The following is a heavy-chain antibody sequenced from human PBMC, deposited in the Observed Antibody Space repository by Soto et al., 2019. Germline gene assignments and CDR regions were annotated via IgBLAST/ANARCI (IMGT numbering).Heavy chain of an antibody. CDR2: ISGSGGST. V-gene: IGHV3-23*01. Sequence: GSLKRTSAASGFTRSSYGMSWVRQAPGKGLEWVSAISGSGGSTYYADSVKGRFTISRDNSKNTLYLQMNSLRAEDTAVYYCAKGAYYHGSGSYFPFDYWGQGTLVTVSS. J-gene: IGHJ4*02. CDR1: GFTRSSYG. D-gene: IGHD3-10*01. CDR3: AKGAYYHGSGSYFPFDY.